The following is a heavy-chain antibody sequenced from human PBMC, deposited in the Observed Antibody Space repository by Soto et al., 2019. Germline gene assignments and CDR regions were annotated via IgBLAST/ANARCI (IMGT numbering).Heavy chain of an antibody. Sequence: EVQLVESGGGLVKAGGSLRLSCSASGFTFSSYSMNWVHQAPGKGLEWVSSISSGRSYIYYADSVKGRFTISRDNAKNSLYLQMNSLRAEDTAVYYCARDHYDSSGFYNIFFYYYGLDVWGPGTTVTVS. V-gene: IGHV3-21*01. CDR1: GFTFSSYS. CDR3: ARDHYDSSGFYNIFFYYYGLDV. CDR2: ISSGRSYI. D-gene: IGHD3-22*01. J-gene: IGHJ6*02.